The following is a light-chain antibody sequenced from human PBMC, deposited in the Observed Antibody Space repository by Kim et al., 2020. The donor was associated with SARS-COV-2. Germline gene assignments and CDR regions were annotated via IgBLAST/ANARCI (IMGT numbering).Light chain of an antibody. Sequence: SYELTQPPSVSVSPGPTASITCSGDKLGDKYACWYQQKPGQSPVLVIYQDSKRPSGIPERFSGSNSGNTATLTISGTQAMDEADYYCQAWDSSIVFGGGTQLTVL. CDR1: KLGDKY. CDR3: QAWDSSIV. CDR2: QDS. J-gene: IGLJ2*01. V-gene: IGLV3-1*01.